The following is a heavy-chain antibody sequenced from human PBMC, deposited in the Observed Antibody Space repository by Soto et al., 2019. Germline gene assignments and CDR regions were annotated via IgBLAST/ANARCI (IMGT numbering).Heavy chain of an antibody. CDR1: GRSISEINSY. V-gene: IGHV4-39*01. D-gene: IGHD5-12*01. J-gene: IGHJ5*02. CDR2: IHHTGST. CDR3: ARPEGGYGSGYSWFDP. Sequence: SETLSLTCSVSGRSISEINSYWGWIRQTPGEGLEWIGTIHHTGSTYYNPSLKSRVIISLDTSKNQFSLKLSSVTAADTALYYCARPEGGYGSGYSWFDPWGQGARVTVSS.